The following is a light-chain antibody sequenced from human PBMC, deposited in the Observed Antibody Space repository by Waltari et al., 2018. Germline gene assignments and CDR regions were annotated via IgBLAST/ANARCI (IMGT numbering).Light chain of an antibody. J-gene: IGKJ1*01. CDR1: QSVGRS. V-gene: IGKV3-20*01. CDR3: QHYLRLPVT. Sequence: EIVLTQSPGTLSLSPGERATLSCRASQSVGRSLAWYQQRPGQAPRLLIYGAFIRATGIADRFSGSGSGTDFSLTISRLEPEDFAVYYCQHYLRLPVTLGLGTKVEIK. CDR2: GAF.